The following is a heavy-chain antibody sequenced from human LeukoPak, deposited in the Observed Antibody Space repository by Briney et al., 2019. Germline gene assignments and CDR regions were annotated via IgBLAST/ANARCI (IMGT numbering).Heavy chain of an antibody. Sequence: ASVKVSCKVSGYTLTELSMDCARQAPGKGLEWRGGFDPEDGETIYAQKFQGRVTMTEDTSKDTAYMELSSLRSEDTAVYYCATLGSGYYVLNWFDPWGQGTLVTVSS. CDR2: FDPEDGET. CDR3: ATLGSGYYVLNWFDP. V-gene: IGHV1-24*01. CDR1: GYTLTELS. J-gene: IGHJ5*02. D-gene: IGHD3-22*01.